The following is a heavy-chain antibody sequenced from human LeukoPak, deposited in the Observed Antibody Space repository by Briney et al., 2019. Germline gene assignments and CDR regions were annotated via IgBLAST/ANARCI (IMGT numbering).Heavy chain of an antibody. J-gene: IGHJ5*02. CDR2: MNPNSGNT. CDR1: GYTFTSYD. Sequence: APVKVSCKASGYTFTSYDINWVRQATGQGLEWMGWMNPNSGNTGYAQKFQGRVTMTRNTSISTAYMELSSLRSEDTAVYYCARSPPHWNDLHGNWFDPWGQGTLVTVSS. CDR3: ARSPPHWNDLHGNWFDP. V-gene: IGHV1-8*01. D-gene: IGHD1-1*01.